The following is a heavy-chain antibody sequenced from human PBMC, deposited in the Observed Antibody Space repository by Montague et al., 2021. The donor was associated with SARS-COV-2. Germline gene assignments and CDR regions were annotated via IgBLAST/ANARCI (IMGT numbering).Heavy chain of an antibody. CDR3: ARESIFFRDAFDI. CDR1: GFTFSSYA. D-gene: IGHD3-9*01. J-gene: IGHJ3*02. Sequence: SRRLSCAASGFTFSSYAMHWVRQAPGKGLEWVAVISYDGSNKYYADSVKGRFTISRDNSKNTLYLQMNSLRAEDTAVYYCARESIFFRDAFDIWGQGTMVTVSS. CDR2: ISYDGSNK. V-gene: IGHV3-30-3*01.